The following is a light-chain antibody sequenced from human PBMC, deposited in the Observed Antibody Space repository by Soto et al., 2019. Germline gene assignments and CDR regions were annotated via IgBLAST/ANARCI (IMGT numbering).Light chain of an antibody. CDR1: INDVGGYNY. V-gene: IGLV2-8*01. CDR2: EVV. CDR3: CSYAGHTNVL. J-gene: IGLJ2*01. Sequence: QSALTQPPSASGSPGQSVTISCTGTINDVGGYNYVSWYQHYPGEAPKLMIYEVVKRPSGVPDRFSGSKSGNTASLTVSGLQAEDEADYYCCSYAGHTNVLFGGGTKLTV.